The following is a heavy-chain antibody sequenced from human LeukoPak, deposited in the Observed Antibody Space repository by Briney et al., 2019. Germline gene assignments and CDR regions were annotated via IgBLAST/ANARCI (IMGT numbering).Heavy chain of an antibody. J-gene: IGHJ4*02. D-gene: IGHD2-21*02. CDR2: IYHSGST. CDR3: ARFCGGDCYFFDY. CDR1: GGSISSSNW. Sequence: SETLSLTCAVSGGSISSSNWWSWVRQPPGKGLEWIGEIYHSGSTNYNPSLKSRVTISVDKSKNQFSLKLSSVTAADTAVYYCARFCGGDCYFFDYWGQGTLVTVSS. V-gene: IGHV4-4*02.